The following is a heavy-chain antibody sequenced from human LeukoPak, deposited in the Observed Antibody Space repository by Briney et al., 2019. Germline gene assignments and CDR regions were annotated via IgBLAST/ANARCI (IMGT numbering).Heavy chain of an antibody. V-gene: IGHV3-7*01. CDR1: GFTYSRYW. CDR3: ARGGTYDI. J-gene: IGHJ3*02. Sequence: PGGSLRLSCVVSGFTYSRYWMTWFRQAPGKGLEWVANIKQDGSQKNYVDSVKGRFTISRDNAKKSLYLQMSSLRGEDTAVYFCARGGTYDIWGQGTRVTVSS. CDR2: IKQDGSQK.